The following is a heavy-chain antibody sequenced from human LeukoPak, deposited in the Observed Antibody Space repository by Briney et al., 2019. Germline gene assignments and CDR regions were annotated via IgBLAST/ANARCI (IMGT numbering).Heavy chain of an antibody. CDR3: ARGITKDQWLVPY. Sequence: SVTVSCKASGGTFSSYAISWVRQAPGQGLEWMGGIIPIFGTANYAQRFQGRVTITADESTSTAYMELSSLRSEDTAVYYCARGITKDQWLVPYWGQGTLVTVSS. D-gene: IGHD6-19*01. CDR1: GGTFSSYA. J-gene: IGHJ4*02. CDR2: IIPIFGTA. V-gene: IGHV1-69*01.